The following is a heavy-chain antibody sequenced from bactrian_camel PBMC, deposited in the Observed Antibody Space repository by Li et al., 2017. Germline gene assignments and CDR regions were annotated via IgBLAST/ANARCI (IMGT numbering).Heavy chain of an antibody. CDR1: GFIFSSFR. D-gene: IGHD2*01. CDR2: INPIGDST. J-gene: IGHJ4*01. Sequence: VQLVESGGGLVQPGGSLRLSCTASGFIFSSFRMSWVRQAPGKGLEWVTGINPIGDSTYYEDSVKGRFTISQDDAKNTVYLQMNSLKPEDTAMYYCAAVCSSRGGSWYQPIKYIYWGQGTQVTVS. CDR3: AAVCSSRGGSWYQPIKYIY. V-gene: IGHV3S40*01.